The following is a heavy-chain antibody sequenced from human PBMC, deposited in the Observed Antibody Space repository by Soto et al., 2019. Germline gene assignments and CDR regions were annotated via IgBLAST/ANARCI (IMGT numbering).Heavy chain of an antibody. D-gene: IGHD1-26*01. Sequence: SETLSLTCAVYGGSFSGYYWSWIRQPPGKGLEWIGEINHSGSTNYNPSLKSRVTISVDTSKNQFSLKLSSVPAADTAVYYCARGAVGATTSEYFQHWGQGTLVTVSS. CDR2: INHSGST. CDR1: GGSFSGYY. V-gene: IGHV4-34*01. CDR3: ARGAVGATTSEYFQH. J-gene: IGHJ1*01.